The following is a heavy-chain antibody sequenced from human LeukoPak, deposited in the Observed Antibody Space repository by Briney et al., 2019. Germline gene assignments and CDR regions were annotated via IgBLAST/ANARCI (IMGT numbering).Heavy chain of an antibody. V-gene: IGHV3-48*03. Sequence: GGSLRLSCAASGFTFSNYEMNWLRQAPGKGLEWVSYISSSGSTIYYADSVKGRFTISRDNAKNSLYLQMNSLRAEDTAVYYCARDDYYDSSGYYYSSDYWGQGTLVTVSS. CDR2: ISSSGSTI. CDR3: ARDDYYDSSGYYYSSDY. J-gene: IGHJ4*02. CDR1: GFTFSNYE. D-gene: IGHD3-22*01.